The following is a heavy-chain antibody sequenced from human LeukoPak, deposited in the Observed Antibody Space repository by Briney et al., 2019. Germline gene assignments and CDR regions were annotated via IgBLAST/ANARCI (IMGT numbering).Heavy chain of an antibody. J-gene: IGHJ4*02. CDR2: INSDGSNR. CDR1: GFTFSSSW. Sequence: PVGCLRLSCAASGFTFSSSWMHWVRQAPGKGLVWVSRINSDGSNRNYADSVKGRFTISRDNAKNALYLQMDSVRAEDAAVYYCARPQDGHNGFDCWGQGTLVSVSS. CDR3: ARPQDGHNGFDC. V-gene: IGHV3-74*01. D-gene: IGHD5-24*01.